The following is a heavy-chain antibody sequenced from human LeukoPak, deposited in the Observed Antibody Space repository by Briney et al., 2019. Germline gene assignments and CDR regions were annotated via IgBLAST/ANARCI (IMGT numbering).Heavy chain of an antibody. CDR2: ISSDVSKK. D-gene: IGHD4-11*01. Sequence: GRSLRLSCAASGFTFSSYGMNWVRQAPGKGLEWVAIISSDVSKKYHADCVKGRFTISRDNSKNTLYLQMNSLRAEDTAVYYCAKLTTPGGPWGQGTLVTVSS. J-gene: IGHJ5*02. V-gene: IGHV3-30*18. CDR3: AKLTTPGGP. CDR1: GFTFSSYG.